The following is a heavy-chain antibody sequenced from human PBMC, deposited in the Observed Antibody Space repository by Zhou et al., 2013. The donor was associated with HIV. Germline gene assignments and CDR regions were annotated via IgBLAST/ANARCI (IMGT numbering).Heavy chain of an antibody. CDR2: IIPIFGIA. Sequence: QVQLVQSGAEVKKPGSSVKVSCKTSGGTFSNFAISWVRQAPGQGLEWMGGIIPIFGIAKYAQKFQGRVTITADASTSTVYMELSSLRSEDTGVYHCARDRGGATCYRCMGAFDFWGQGTMVTVSS. D-gene: IGHD2-15*01. V-gene: IGHV1-69*12. CDR1: GGTFSNFA. J-gene: IGHJ3*01. CDR3: ARDRGGATCYRCMGAFDF.